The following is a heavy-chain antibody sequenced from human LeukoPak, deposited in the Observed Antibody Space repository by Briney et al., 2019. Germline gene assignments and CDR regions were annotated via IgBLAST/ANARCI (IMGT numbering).Heavy chain of an antibody. J-gene: IGHJ4*02. Sequence: GGSLRLSCAASGFTVSSNYMSWVRQAPGKGLEWVSLIYSGGGTYYADSVKGRFTISRDNSKNTLYLQMNSLRAEDTAVYYCARGDYYDSSGYYYFDYWGQGTLVTVSS. D-gene: IGHD3-22*01. CDR3: ARGDYYDSSGYYYFDY. CDR2: IYSGGGT. V-gene: IGHV3-66*01. CDR1: GFTVSSNY.